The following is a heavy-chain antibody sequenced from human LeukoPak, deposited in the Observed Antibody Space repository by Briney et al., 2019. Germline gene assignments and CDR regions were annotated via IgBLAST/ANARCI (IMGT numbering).Heavy chain of an antibody. CDR1: GYTFTNYD. Sequence: ASAKVSCTASGYTFTNYDISWVRQAPGQGLEWMGWISAYNGNINYAQNFQGRVTMTTDTSTSTAYMELRSLRSDDTAVYYCARRIAAAGYRPFDYWGQGTLVTVSS. J-gene: IGHJ4*02. V-gene: IGHV1-18*01. CDR3: ARRIAAAGYRPFDY. CDR2: ISAYNGNI. D-gene: IGHD6-13*01.